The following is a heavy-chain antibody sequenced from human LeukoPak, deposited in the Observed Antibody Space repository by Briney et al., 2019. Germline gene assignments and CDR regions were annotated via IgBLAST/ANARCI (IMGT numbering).Heavy chain of an antibody. CDR3: ARGGAYCGGDCYSGAYWFDP. D-gene: IGHD2-21*02. CDR1: GGSSSGYY. V-gene: IGHV4-34*01. J-gene: IGHJ5*02. Sequence: PSETLSLTCAVYGGSSSGYYWSWIRQPPGKGLEWIGEINHSGSTNYNPSLKSRVTISVDTSKNQFSLKLSSVTAADTAVYYCARGGAYCGGDCYSGAYWFDPWGQGTLVTVSS. CDR2: INHSGST.